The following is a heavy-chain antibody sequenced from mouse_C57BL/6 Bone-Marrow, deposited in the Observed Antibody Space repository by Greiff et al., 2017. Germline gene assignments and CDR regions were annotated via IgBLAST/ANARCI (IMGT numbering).Heavy chain of an antibody. CDR1: GFTFSDYG. Sequence: EVKLVESGGGLVKPGGSLKLSCAASGFTFSDYGMHWVRQAPEKGLEWVAYISSGSSTIYYADTVKGRFTISRDNAKNTMFLQLTSLRSEDTAMYYCPWIPSLCDGYYDAYWGQGTLVTVSP. CDR3: PWIPSLCDGYYDAY. CDR2: ISSGSSTI. V-gene: IGHV5-17*01. D-gene: IGHD2-3*01. J-gene: IGHJ3*01.